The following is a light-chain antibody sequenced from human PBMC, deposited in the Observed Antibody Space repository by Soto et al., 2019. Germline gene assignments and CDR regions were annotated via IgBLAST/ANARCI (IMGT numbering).Light chain of an antibody. Sequence: QSALTQPASVSGSPGQSITISCTGTSSDVGSYNYVSWYQLHPGKAPKLMIYEVSNRPSGVSNRFSGSKSGDTASLTISGLQAEDEADYYCSSYTNRTTLYVFGTGTKVTV. CDR1: SSDVGSYNY. J-gene: IGLJ1*01. CDR2: EVS. V-gene: IGLV2-14*01. CDR3: SSYTNRTTLYV.